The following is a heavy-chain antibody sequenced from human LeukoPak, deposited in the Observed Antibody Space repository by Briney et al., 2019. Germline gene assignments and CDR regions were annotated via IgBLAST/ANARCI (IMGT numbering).Heavy chain of an antibody. Sequence: GSLRLCCAASGFTFSDNYMSWIRQAPGKGLEWVSYISSSGNTTKNADSVKGRFTITRDNAKNSLYLQMNSLRAEDTAVYYCARDGGRAWFLDYWGQGTLVTVSS. CDR1: GFTFSDNY. D-gene: IGHD6-19*01. J-gene: IGHJ4*02. CDR3: ARDGGRAWFLDY. V-gene: IGHV3-11*04. CDR2: ISSSGNTT.